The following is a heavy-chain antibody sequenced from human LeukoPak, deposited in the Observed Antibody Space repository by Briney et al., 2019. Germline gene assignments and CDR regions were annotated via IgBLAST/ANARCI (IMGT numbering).Heavy chain of an antibody. V-gene: IGHV3-30-3*01. CDR2: ISYDGSNK. Sequence: PGGSLRLSCAASGFTISSYAMHRVRQAPGKGLEWVAVISYDGSNKYYADSVKGRFTISRDNSKNTLYLQMNSLRAEDTAVYYCARDPSYDSGGYYGFDYWGQGTLVTVSS. J-gene: IGHJ4*02. D-gene: IGHD3-22*01. CDR1: GFTISSYA. CDR3: ARDPSYDSGGYYGFDY.